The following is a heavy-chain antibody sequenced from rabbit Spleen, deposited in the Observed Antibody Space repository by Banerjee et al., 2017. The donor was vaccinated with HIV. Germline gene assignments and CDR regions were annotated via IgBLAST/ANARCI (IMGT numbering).Heavy chain of an antibody. J-gene: IGHJ4*01. D-gene: IGHD6-1*01. V-gene: IGHV1S45*01. CDR2: IEAGSVTNT. CDR1: GVSFSGSSY. Sequence: QEQLVESGGGLVQPGASLTLTCIASGVSFSGSSYMCWVRQAPGKGLEWIACIEAGSVTNTYYANWAKGRFTISKTSSTTVTLQMTSLAAADTATYFCARVGGVGVYGYATLWGPGTLVTVS. CDR3: ARVGGVGVYGYATL.